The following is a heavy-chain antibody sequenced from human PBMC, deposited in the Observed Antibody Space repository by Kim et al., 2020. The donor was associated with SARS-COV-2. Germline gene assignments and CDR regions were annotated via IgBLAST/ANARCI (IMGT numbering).Heavy chain of an antibody. D-gene: IGHD3-3*02. V-gene: IGHV1-46*01. CDR3: AREFENTFYFDI. CDR2: T. Sequence: TLDEEKFQGRVTLTRDTSTNTVYMELTSLRREDTAVYYCAREFENTFYFDIWGQGTLVTVSP. J-gene: IGHJ4*02.